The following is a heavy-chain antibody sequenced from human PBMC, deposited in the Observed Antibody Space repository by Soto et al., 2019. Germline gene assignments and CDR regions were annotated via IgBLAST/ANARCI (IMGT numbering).Heavy chain of an antibody. J-gene: IGHJ4*02. Sequence: GGSLRLSCAGSGFTFSNTGMSWVRQAPGQGLEWVSAITGNGDTTYYADSVKGRFTISRDNSKSTLYLQMNSLRAEDTAVYYCAKIDGYFDYWGQGTLVTVSS. V-gene: IGHV3-23*01. CDR3: AKIDGYFDY. CDR1: GFTFSNTG. CDR2: ITGNGDTT. D-gene: IGHD3-22*01.